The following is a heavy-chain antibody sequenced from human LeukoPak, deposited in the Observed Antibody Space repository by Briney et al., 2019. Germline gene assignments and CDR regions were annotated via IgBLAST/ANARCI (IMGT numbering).Heavy chain of an antibody. CDR3: ARVTTVYGDYLFDY. Sequence: SGTLSLTCAVSGGSISSSYWWTWVRQLPGKGLEWIGEIYHSGSTNYNPSLKSRVTMSVDTSKNLFSLKLYSVTAADTAVYYCARVTTVYGDYLFDYWGQGTLVTVSS. J-gene: IGHJ4*02. CDR2: IYHSGST. V-gene: IGHV4-4*02. CDR1: GGSISSSYW. D-gene: IGHD4-17*01.